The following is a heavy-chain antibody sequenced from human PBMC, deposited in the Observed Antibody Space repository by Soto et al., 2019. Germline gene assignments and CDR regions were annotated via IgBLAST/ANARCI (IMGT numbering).Heavy chain of an antibody. V-gene: IGHV5-51*01. CDR3: ARQWLLPNYYYGMDV. J-gene: IGHJ6*02. Sequence: GESLKISCKGSGYSFTSYWIGWVRQMPGKGLEWMGIIYPGDSDTRYSPSFQGQVTISADKSISTAYLQWCSLNASDTAMYYCARQWLLPNYYYGMDVWGQGTTVTVSS. D-gene: IGHD3-22*01. CDR1: GYSFTSYW. CDR2: IYPGDSDT.